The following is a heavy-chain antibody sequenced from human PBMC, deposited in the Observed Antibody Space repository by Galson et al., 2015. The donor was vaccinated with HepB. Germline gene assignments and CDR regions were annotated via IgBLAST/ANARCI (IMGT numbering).Heavy chain of an antibody. CDR1: GFTFSDYY. CDR2: ISSSSSYT. Sequence: SLRLSCAASGFTFSDYYMSWIRQAPGKGLEWVSYISSSSSYTNYADSVKGRFTISRDNAKNSLYLQMNSLRAEDTAVYYCARDKYYDSSGYEYFQHWGQGTLVTVSS. J-gene: IGHJ1*01. D-gene: IGHD3-22*01. CDR3: ARDKYYDSSGYEYFQH. V-gene: IGHV3-11*06.